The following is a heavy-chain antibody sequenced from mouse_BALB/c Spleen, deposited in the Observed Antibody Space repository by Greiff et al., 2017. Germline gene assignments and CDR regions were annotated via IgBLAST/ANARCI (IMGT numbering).Heavy chain of an antibody. CDR1: GYTFTDYW. V-gene: IGHV1-80*01. J-gene: IGHJ3*01. CDR3: ARHPYYYGST. D-gene: IGHD1-1*01. Sequence: QVQLQQPGAELVMPGASVKMSCKASGYTFTDYWMHWVKQRPGQGLEWIGQIYPGDGDTNYNGKFKGKATLTADKSSSTAYMQLSSLTSEDSAVYFCARHPYYYGSTWGQGTLVTVSA. CDR2: IYPGDGDT.